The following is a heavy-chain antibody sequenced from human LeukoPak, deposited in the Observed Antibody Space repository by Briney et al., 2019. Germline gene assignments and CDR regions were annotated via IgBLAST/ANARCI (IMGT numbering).Heavy chain of an antibody. V-gene: IGHV1-2*02. J-gene: IGHJ4*02. CDR3: ASQRPDED. CDR2: INPSSGGT. CDR1: GYTFTGYY. D-gene: IGHD1-14*01. Sequence: GASVKVSCKASGYTFTGYYMHWVRQAPGQGLEWMGWINPSSGGTNYAQKFQGRVTITADKSTSTAYMELSSLRSEDTAVYYCASQRPDEDWGQGTLVTVSS.